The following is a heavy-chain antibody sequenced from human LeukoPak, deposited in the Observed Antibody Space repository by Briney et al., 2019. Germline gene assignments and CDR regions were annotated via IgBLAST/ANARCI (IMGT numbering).Heavy chain of an antibody. Sequence: SVRVYSKASGGPYSSLAISWGRQAPGQGIEWMGGIIPIFETSHYSQKFQDTVTITADESATTAYMELSSLTFDDTGVYYCATSGDYDWMPDCWGRGTLVIVSS. CDR1: GGPYSSLA. CDR3: ATSGDYDWMPDC. CDR2: IIPIFETS. V-gene: IGHV1-69*13. J-gene: IGHJ4*02. D-gene: IGHD1-1*01.